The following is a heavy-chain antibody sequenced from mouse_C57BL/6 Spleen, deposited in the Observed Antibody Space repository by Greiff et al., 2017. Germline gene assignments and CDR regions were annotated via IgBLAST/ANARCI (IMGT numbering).Heavy chain of an antibody. D-gene: IGHD2-4*01. CDR3: ARFPYDYAGDVRYFDY. Sequence: EVKLMESGGGLVKPGGSLKLSCAASGFTFSSYTMSWVRQTPEKRLEWVANISGGGGNTYYPYSVKGRFTVTGDNATNTLYLQMSSLRSEDTALYYCARFPYDYAGDVRYFDYWGQGTTLTVSS. CDR2: ISGGGGNT. V-gene: IGHV5-9*01. CDR1: GFTFSSYT. J-gene: IGHJ2*01.